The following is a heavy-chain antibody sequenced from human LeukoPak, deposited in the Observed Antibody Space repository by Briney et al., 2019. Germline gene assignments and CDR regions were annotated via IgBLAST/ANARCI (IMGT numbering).Heavy chain of an antibody. Sequence: SETLSLTCAVYGGSFSGYYWSWIRQPPGKGLEWIGSINYSGTTYYNPSLKTRVTISVDTSKNQFSLKLSSVTAADTAVYYCARLDIVVVPATAFDYWGQGTLVTVSS. D-gene: IGHD2-2*01. J-gene: IGHJ4*02. CDR1: GGSFSGYY. V-gene: IGHV4-34*01. CDR2: INYSGTT. CDR3: ARLDIVVVPATAFDY.